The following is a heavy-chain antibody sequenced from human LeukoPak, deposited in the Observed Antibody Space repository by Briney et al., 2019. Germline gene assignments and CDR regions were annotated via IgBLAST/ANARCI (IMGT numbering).Heavy chain of an antibody. CDR2: IFYSGNT. V-gene: IGHV4-39*02. Sequence: SETLSLTCTVSGGSISSSKFYWAWIRQPPGKWLTWIGSIFYSGNTYYNPSLKSRVILSIDTSKNHFSLNLNSVTAADTAIYYCARLPVTTSPVDSWGKGTLVTVSS. J-gene: IGHJ4*02. CDR1: GGSISSSKFY. D-gene: IGHD4-17*01. CDR3: ARLPVTTSPVDS.